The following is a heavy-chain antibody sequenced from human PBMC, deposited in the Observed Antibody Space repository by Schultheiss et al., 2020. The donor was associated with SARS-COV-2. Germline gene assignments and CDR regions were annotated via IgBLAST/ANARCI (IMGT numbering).Heavy chain of an antibody. CDR1: GFTFSSYG. Sequence: GGSLRLSCAASGFTFSSYGMHWVRQAPGKGLEWVAVIWYDGSNKYYADSVKGRFTISRDNSKNTLYLQMNSLRAEDTAVYYCARVITFGGVITPYDAFDIWGQGTMVTVS. J-gene: IGHJ3*02. CDR2: IWYDGSNK. V-gene: IGHV3-33*01. D-gene: IGHD3-16*02. CDR3: ARVITFGGVITPYDAFDI.